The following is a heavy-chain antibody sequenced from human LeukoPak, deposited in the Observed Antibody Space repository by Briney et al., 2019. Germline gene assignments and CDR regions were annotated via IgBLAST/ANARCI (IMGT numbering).Heavy chain of an antibody. CDR3: ARGVRFLGWAHDAFDI. V-gene: IGHV4-59*01. D-gene: IGHD3-3*01. CDR2: IYYSGST. Sequence: SETLSLTCTVSGGSISSYYWSWIRQPPGKGLEWIGYIYYSGSTNYNPSLKSRVTISVDTSKNQLSLKLSSVTAADTAVYYFARGVRFLGWAHDAFDIWGHGTIVTVSS. CDR1: GGSISSYY. J-gene: IGHJ3*02.